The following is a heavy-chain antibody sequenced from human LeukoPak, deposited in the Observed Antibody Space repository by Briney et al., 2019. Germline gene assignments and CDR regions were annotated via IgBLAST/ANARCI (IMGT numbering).Heavy chain of an antibody. J-gene: IGHJ4*02. CDR1: GFTFSTYW. V-gene: IGHV3-7*04. CDR2: INQDGTEK. Sequence: GGSLRLSCAASGFTFSTYWMTWVRQAPGKGLEWVANINQDGTEKNYVGSVKGRLTISRDNAKNSLYLQMNSLRAEDTAVYYCARNMGDYWGRGTLVTVSS. D-gene: IGHD2/OR15-2a*01. CDR3: ARNMGDY.